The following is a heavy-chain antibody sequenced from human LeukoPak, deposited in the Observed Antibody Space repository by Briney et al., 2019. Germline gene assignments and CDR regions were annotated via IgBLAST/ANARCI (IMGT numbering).Heavy chain of an antibody. CDR2: ISDSGGNT. J-gene: IGHJ4*02. CDR3: ATDYGDSPAY. D-gene: IGHD4-17*01. Sequence: PGGSLRLSCAASRFTFSNYAMSWVRQAPGKGLEWVSAISDSGGNTFYADSVKGRLTISRDNSKNTLYLQMNSLRAEDTAVYYCATDYGDSPAYWGQGTLVTVSS. CDR1: RFTFSNYA. V-gene: IGHV3-23*01.